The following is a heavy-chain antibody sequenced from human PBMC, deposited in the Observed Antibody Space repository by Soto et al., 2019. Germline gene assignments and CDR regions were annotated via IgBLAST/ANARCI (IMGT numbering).Heavy chain of an antibody. CDR2: ISGSGGST. Sequence: GGSLRLSCAASGFTFSSYAMSWVRQAPGKGLEWVSAISGSGGSTYYADSVKGRFTISRDNSKNTLYLQMNSLRAEDTAVYYCANHESGMVATGLWYWGQGTLVTVSS. J-gene: IGHJ4*02. V-gene: IGHV3-23*01. D-gene: IGHD5-12*01. CDR1: GFTFSSYA. CDR3: ANHESGMVATGLWY.